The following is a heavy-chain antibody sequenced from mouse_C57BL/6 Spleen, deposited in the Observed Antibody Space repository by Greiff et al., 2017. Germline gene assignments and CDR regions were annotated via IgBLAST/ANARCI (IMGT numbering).Heavy chain of an antibody. J-gene: IGHJ3*01. CDR1: GYAFSSSW. D-gene: IGHD1-1*01. V-gene: IGHV1-82*01. Sequence: QVQLQQSGPELVKPGASVKISCKASGYAFSSSWMNWVKQRPGKGLEWIGRIYPGDGDTNYNGKFKGKATLTADKSSSTAYMQLSSLTSEDSAVYCCAGGSYSWFAYWGQGTLVTVSA. CDR3: AGGSYSWFAY. CDR2: IYPGDGDT.